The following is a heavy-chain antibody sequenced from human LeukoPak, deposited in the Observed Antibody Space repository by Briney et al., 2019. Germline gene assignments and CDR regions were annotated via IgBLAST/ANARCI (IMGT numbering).Heavy chain of an antibody. CDR3: ARLDWLRRYFQH. CDR1: GGSFSGYY. Sequence: SETLSLTRAVYGGSFSGYYWSWIRQPPGKGLGWIGEINHSGSTNCNPSLKSRVTISVDTSKNQFSLKLSSVTAADTAVYYCARLDWLRRYFQHWGQGTLVTVSS. J-gene: IGHJ1*01. CDR2: INHSGST. V-gene: IGHV4-34*01. D-gene: IGHD3-9*01.